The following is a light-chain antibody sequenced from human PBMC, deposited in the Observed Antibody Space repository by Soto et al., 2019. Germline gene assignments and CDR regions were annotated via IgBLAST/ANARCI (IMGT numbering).Light chain of an antibody. V-gene: IGLV1-40*01. CDR1: SSNIGAGYD. Sequence: QLVLAQPPSVSGAPGQWVTISCTGSSSNIGAGYDVHWYQQLPGTAPKLLIYVNNNRPSGVPDRFSGSKSGTSASLAITGLQAEDEADYYCQSYDSSLSGSVFGGGTKLTVL. CDR2: VNN. CDR3: QSYDSSLSGSV. J-gene: IGLJ2*01.